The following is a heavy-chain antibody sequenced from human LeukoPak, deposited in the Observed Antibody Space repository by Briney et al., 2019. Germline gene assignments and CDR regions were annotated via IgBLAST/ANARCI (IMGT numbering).Heavy chain of an antibody. J-gene: IGHJ4*02. CDR1: GFTFSTFG. D-gene: IGHD1-1*01. CDR2: ISDRGDLT. V-gene: IGHV3-23*01. CDR3: ATRISTTHGLDY. Sequence: PGGSLRLSCAASGFTFSTFGMTWVRQPPGKGLEWVSSISDRGDLTTYADSVKGRFTISRDNSKNTLSLQMHGLRAEDMAIYYCATRISTTHGLDYWGQGTLVTASS.